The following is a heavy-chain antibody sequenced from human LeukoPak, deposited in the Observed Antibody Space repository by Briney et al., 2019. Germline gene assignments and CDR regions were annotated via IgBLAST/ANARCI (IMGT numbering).Heavy chain of an antibody. J-gene: IGHJ5*02. CDR2: IYYSGST. CDR3: ARLRIVVVPAAPTGCWFDP. V-gene: IGHV4-39*01. Sequence: SETLSLTCTVSGGSISSSSYYWGWIRQPPGKGLEWIGSIYYSGSTYYNPSLKSRVTISVDTSKNQFSLKLSSVTAADTAVYYCARLRIVVVPAAPTGCWFDPWGQGTLVTVSS. CDR1: GGSISSSSYY. D-gene: IGHD2-2*01.